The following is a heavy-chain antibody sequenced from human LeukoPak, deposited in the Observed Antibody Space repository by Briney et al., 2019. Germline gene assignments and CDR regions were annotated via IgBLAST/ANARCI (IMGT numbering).Heavy chain of an antibody. CDR2: ISESSSTI. V-gene: IGHV3-48*02. CDR3: GSQLWAFDI. D-gene: IGHD3-16*01. J-gene: IGHJ3*02. Sequence: GGSLRLSCAASGFTFRSYSMNWVRQAPGKGLEWVSYISESSSTIYYADSVKGRFTISRDNAKNSLYLQMNSLRDEDTAVYYCGSQLWAFDIWGQGTTVTVSS. CDR1: GFTFRSYS.